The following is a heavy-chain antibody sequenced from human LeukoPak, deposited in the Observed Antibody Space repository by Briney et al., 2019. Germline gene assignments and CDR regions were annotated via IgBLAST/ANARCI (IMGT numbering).Heavy chain of an antibody. D-gene: IGHD2-15*01. J-gene: IGHJ4*02. Sequence: GGSLRLSCAASGFTFSSYWMSWVRQAPGKGLEWVANIKQDGSEKYYVDSVKGRFTISRDNAKNSLYLQMNSLRAEDTAVYYCARDGDVEVVAASEFDYWGQGTLVTVSS. CDR1: GFTFSSYW. V-gene: IGHV3-7*01. CDR2: IKQDGSEK. CDR3: ARDGDVEVVAASEFDY.